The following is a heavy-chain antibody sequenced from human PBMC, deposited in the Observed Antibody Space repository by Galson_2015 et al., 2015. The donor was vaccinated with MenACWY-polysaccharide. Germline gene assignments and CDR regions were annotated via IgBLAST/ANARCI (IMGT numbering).Heavy chain of an antibody. CDR2: ISSGGTI. D-gene: IGHD1-26*01. V-gene: IGHV3-48*02. J-gene: IGHJ4*02. CDR1: GFTFSSYS. Sequence: SLRLSCAASGFTFSSYSMNWVRQAPGKGLEWVSYISSGGTIYYADSVKGRFTISRDNAKNSLYLQMNSLRDDDTAVYYCARVFRELVGATPDYWGQGTLVTVSS. CDR3: ARVFRELVGATPDY.